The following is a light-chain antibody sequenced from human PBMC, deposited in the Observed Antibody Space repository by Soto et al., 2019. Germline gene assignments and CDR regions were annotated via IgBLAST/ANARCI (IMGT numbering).Light chain of an antibody. J-gene: IGKJ1*01. Sequence: EIVMTQSPVTLSVSPGERVTLSCRASQSVSSNLAWYQQKPGQAPSLLIYGAFTRATGIPARFSGTGSGTEFTLTISSLQSEDFALYYCQQYNDWNLKFGQGTKVDIK. CDR2: GAF. V-gene: IGKV3-15*01. CDR1: QSVSSN. CDR3: QQYNDWNLK.